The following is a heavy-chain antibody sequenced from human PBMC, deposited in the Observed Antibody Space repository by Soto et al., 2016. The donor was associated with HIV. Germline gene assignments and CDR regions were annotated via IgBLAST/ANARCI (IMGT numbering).Heavy chain of an antibody. J-gene: IGHJ4*02. CDR3: ARQSIVVVAATVFDY. V-gene: IGHV4-34*01. CDR2: INHSGST. Sequence: QVQLQQWGAGLLKPSETLSLTCAVYGGSFSGYYWSWIRQPPGKGLEWIGEINHSGSTNYNPSLKSRVTISVDTSKNQFSLKLSSVTAADTAVYYCARQSIVVVAATVFDYWGQGTLVHRLL. D-gene: IGHD2-15*01. CDR1: GGSFSGYY.